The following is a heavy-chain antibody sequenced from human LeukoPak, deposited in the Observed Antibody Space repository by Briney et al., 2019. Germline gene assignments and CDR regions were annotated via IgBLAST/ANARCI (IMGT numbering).Heavy chain of an antibody. V-gene: IGHV4-30-4*08. CDR1: GGSISSGDYY. CDR3: ASRYYDILTGYH. D-gene: IGHD3-9*01. J-gene: IGHJ5*02. Sequence: SQTLSLTCTVSGGSISSGDYYWSWIRQPPGKGVEWIGYIYYSGSTYYNPSLKSRVTISVDTSKNQFSLKLSSVTAADTAVYYCASRYYDILTGYHWGQGTLVTVSS. CDR2: IYYSGST.